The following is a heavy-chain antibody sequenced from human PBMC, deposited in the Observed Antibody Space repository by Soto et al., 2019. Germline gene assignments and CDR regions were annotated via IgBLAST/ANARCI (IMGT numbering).Heavy chain of an antibody. CDR2: ISYSGGT. CDR1: GASISSGGYY. J-gene: IGHJ5*02. CDR3: ARDLLSFFGT. Sequence: LSLTCTVSGASISSGGYYWSWIRQHPGKGLEWIGYISYSGGTHYNPSLQRRVTISEDPSKNQFSLELTSVTAADTAVYYCARDLLSFFGTWGQGTLVTVSS. D-gene: IGHD3-10*01. V-gene: IGHV4-31*03.